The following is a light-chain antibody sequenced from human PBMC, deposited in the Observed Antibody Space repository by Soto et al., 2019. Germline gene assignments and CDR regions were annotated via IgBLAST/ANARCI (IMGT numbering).Light chain of an antibody. V-gene: IGKV3-11*01. CDR1: QSVRNN. J-gene: IGKJ1*01. CDR2: EAS. CDR3: KQRYNWPLT. Sequence: EIVLTQSPGTLSLSPGERATLSCRASQSVRNNLAWYQQKPGQAPRLLIYEASNRATGIPARFSGSGSGTDFTLTIRSLEPEDFAVYYCKQRYNWPLTFGQGTKVDIK.